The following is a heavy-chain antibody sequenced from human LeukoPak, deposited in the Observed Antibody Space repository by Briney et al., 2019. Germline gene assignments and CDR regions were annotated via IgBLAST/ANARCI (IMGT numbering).Heavy chain of an antibody. V-gene: IGHV4-34*01. J-gene: IGHJ6*04. Sequence: SETLSLTCAVSSGSFSGYYWSWIRQPPGKGLEWTGEINHSGSTNYNPSLKSRVTISVDTSKNHFYLKMSSVTAADTAVYYCARNMVRGANYYYGMDVWGEGTTVTVSS. CDR3: ARNMVRGANYYYGMDV. D-gene: IGHD3-10*01. CDR2: INHSGST. CDR1: SGSFSGYY.